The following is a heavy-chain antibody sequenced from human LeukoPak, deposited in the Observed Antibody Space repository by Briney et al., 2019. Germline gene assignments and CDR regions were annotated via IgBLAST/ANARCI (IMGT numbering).Heavy chain of an antibody. CDR2: ISSSGTI. CDR3: ARWGVGDY. D-gene: IGHD1-26*01. J-gene: IGHJ4*02. Sequence: GGSLSLSCAASGFTFSSYEMNWVRQAPGKGLEWVSYISSSGTIYYADSVKGRFTISRDNAKNSLYLQMNSLRAEDTAVYYCARWGVGDYWGQGTLVTVSS. CDR1: GFTFSSYE. V-gene: IGHV3-48*03.